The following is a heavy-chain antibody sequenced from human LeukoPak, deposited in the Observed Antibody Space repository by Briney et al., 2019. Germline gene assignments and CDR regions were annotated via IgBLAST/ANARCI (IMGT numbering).Heavy chain of an antibody. D-gene: IGHD3-22*01. V-gene: IGHV3-53*01. Sequence: GGSLRLSCAASGFTVSSDYMSWVRQAPGKGLEWDSVIYSGGSTYYADSVKGRFTISRDNSKNTLYLQMNSLRAEDTAVYYCARFIYDSSGYYPFYYYYYYMDVWGKGTTVTVSS. CDR3: ARFIYDSSGYYPFYYYYYYMDV. J-gene: IGHJ6*03. CDR1: GFTVSSDY. CDR2: IYSGGST.